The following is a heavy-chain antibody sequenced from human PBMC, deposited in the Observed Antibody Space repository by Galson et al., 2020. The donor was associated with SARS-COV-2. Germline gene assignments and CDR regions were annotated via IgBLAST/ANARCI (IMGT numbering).Heavy chain of an antibody. D-gene: IGHD2-2*01. CDR3: ARDFVAYGGSRYCSSTSCQGGGFDP. V-gene: IGHV4-31*03. CDR2: IYYSGST. Sequence: ETSETLSLTCTVSGGSISSGGYYWSWIRQHPGKGLEWIGYIYYSGSTYYNPSLKSRVTISVDTSKNQFSLKLSSVTAADTAVYYCARDFVAYGGSRYCSSTSCQGGGFDPWGQGTLVTVSS. J-gene: IGHJ5*02. CDR1: GGSISSGGYY.